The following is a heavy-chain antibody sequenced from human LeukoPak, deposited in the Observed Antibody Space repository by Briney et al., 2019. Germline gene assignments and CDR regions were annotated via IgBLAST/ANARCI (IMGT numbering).Heavy chain of an antibody. J-gene: IGHJ4*02. Sequence: GGSLRLSCAASGFTFRRYAMSWVRQAPGKGLEWVSAISGSGGSTYYADSVKGRFTISRDNSKNTLYLQMNSLRAEDTAVYYCAKDLGTMVNLIDYWGQGTLVTVSS. CDR3: AKDLGTMVNLIDY. CDR2: ISGSGGST. CDR1: GFTFRRYA. D-gene: IGHD3-10*01. V-gene: IGHV3-23*01.